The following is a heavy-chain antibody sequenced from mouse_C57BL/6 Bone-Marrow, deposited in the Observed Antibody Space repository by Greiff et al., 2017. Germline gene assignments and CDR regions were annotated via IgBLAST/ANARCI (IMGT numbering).Heavy chain of an antibody. CDR1: GYTFTSYW. Sequence: QVQLQQPGAELVKPGASVKLSCKASGYTFTSYWMQWVKQRPGQGLEWIGEIDPSDSYTNYNQKFKGKATLTVDTSSSTAYMQLSSLTSEDSAVXYCAGSNDGDYYAMDYWGQGTSVTVSS. J-gene: IGHJ4*01. V-gene: IGHV1-50*01. D-gene: IGHD2-12*01. CDR2: IDPSDSYT. CDR3: AGSNDGDYYAMDY.